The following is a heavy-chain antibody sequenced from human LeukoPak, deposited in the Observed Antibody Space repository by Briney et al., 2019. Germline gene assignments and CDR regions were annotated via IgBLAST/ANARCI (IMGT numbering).Heavy chain of an antibody. D-gene: IGHD3-10*01. V-gene: IGHV1-69*06. CDR1: GGTFSSYA. Sequence: SVKVSCKASGGTFSSYAISWVRQAPGQGLEWMGGIIPIFGTANYAQKFQGRVTITADKSTSTAYMELSSLRSEDTAVYYCARDWDSRGLPKYWGQGTLVTVSS. J-gene: IGHJ4*02. CDR2: IIPIFGTA. CDR3: ARDWDSRGLPKY.